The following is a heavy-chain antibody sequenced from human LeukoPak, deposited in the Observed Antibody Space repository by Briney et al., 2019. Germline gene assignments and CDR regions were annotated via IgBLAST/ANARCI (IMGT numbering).Heavy chain of an antibody. CDR1: GFTFSDYS. D-gene: IGHD2/OR15-2a*01. J-gene: IGHJ4*02. CDR2: VTTDTGPT. Sequence: GGSLRLSCAASGFTFSDYSLTWVRETPGKGLEWVPTVTTDTGPTYYTDSVKGRFTVSRDSSKNTLYLQMNSLRAEDTAVYFCARRMTATSKCFDYWGQGTLVTVSS. CDR3: ARRMTATSKCFDY. V-gene: IGHV3-23*01.